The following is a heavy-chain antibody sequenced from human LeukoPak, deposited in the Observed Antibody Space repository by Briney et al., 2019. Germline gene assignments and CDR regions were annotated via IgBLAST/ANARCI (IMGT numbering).Heavy chain of an antibody. D-gene: IGHD6-19*01. CDR3: ARNSGWYGTYFDY. V-gene: IGHV4-59*01. CDR1: GGSISSYY. CDR2: IYYSGST. Sequence: SETLSLTCTVSGGSISSYYWSWIRQPPGKGLEWIGYIYYSGSTIYNPSLKSRVTISVDTSKNQFSLKLSSVTAADTAVYYCARNSGWYGTYFDYWGQGTLVTVSS. J-gene: IGHJ4*02.